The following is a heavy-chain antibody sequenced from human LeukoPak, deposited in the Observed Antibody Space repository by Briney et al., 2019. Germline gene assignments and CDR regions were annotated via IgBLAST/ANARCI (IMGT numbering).Heavy chain of an antibody. D-gene: IGHD3-22*01. CDR3: ARVPLYYDSSALDY. J-gene: IGHJ4*02. CDR1: GGSFGGYY. Sequence: SETLSLTCAVYGGSFGGYYWSWIRQPPGKGLEWIGEINHSGSTNYNPSLKSRVTISVDTSKNQFSLKLSSVTAADTAVYYCARVPLYYDSSALDYWGQGTLVTVSS. CDR2: INHSGST. V-gene: IGHV4-34*01.